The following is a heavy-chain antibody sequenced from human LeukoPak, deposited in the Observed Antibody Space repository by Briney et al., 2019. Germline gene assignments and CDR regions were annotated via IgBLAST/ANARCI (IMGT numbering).Heavy chain of an antibody. CDR3: ARSYNFEESDAFDI. J-gene: IGHJ3*02. D-gene: IGHD3-10*01. Sequence: ASVKVSCKASGYTFTSYDINWVRQATGQGLEWMGWMNPNSGNTGYAQKFQGRVTMTRNTSISTAYMELSSLRSEDTAVYYCARSYNFEESDAFDIWGQGTMVTVSS. CDR2: MNPNSGNT. V-gene: IGHV1-8*01. CDR1: GYTFTSYD.